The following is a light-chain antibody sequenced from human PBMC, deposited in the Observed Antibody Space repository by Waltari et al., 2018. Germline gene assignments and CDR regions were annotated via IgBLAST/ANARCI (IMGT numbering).Light chain of an antibody. Sequence: EVVMTQSPATLSVSPGGRATLSCRASQSVYSSLAWYQQKPGQAPRLLIHGASTRATNIPARFSGSGSGTEFTLTISSLQSEDFAVYYCQQYSNWWTFGQGTKVEIE. V-gene: IGKV3-15*01. J-gene: IGKJ1*01. CDR3: QQYSNWWT. CDR1: QSVYSS. CDR2: GAS.